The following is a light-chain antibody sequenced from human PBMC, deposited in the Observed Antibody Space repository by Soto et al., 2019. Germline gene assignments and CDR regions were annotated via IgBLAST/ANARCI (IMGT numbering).Light chain of an antibody. J-gene: IGKJ5*01. V-gene: IGKV1-33*01. Sequence: DIQMTQSPTSLSVSVGDSVTITCRASQDIKKYLNWYQQLPGKATKLLIFDAANLAAGVPTRFSGTGSGTDYTFIITSLQPEDIATYYCQQYDEIPPTFGQGTRLEIK. CDR1: QDIKKY. CDR2: DAA. CDR3: QQYDEIPPT.